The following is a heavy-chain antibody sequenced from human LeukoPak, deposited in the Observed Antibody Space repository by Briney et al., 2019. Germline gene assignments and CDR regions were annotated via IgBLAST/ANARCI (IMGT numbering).Heavy chain of an antibody. V-gene: IGHV1-69*13. CDR1: GGTFSSYA. D-gene: IGHD1-26*01. J-gene: IGHJ3*02. Sequence: SVKVSCKASGGTFSSYAISWVRQAPGQGLEWMGGIIPIFGTANYAQKFQGRVTITADESTSTAYMELSSLRSEDTAVYYCADIVGATSNAFDIWGQGTMVTVPS. CDR2: IIPIFGTA. CDR3: ADIVGATSNAFDI.